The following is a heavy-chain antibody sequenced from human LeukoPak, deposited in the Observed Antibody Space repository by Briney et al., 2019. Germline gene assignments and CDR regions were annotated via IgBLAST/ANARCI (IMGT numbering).Heavy chain of an antibody. CDR2: ISYDGSNK. CDR3: ARVYLYSGRYYPSDY. Sequence: PGRSLRLSCAASGFTFSSYAMHWGRQAPGKGLEWVAVISYDGSNKYYADSVKGRFTIPRDNSKNTLYLQMNSVRAEDTALYYCARVYLYSGRYYPSDYWGEGTLVTVSS. CDR1: GFTFSSYA. D-gene: IGHD1-26*01. J-gene: IGHJ4*02. V-gene: IGHV3-30-3*01.